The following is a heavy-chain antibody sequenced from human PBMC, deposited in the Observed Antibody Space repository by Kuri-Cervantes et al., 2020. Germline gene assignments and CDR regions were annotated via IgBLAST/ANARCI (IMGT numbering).Heavy chain of an antibody. CDR3: ASWGGLFK. V-gene: IGHV4-34*01. CDR1: GGSFSGHY. J-gene: IGHJ4*02. Sequence: GSLRLSCAVYGGSFSGHYWSWIRQPPGKGLEWIGEINHSGSTNYNPSLKSRVTISVDTSKNQFSLKLSSVTAADTAVYYCASWGGLFKWGQGTLVTVSS. CDR2: INHSGST. D-gene: IGHD3-16*01.